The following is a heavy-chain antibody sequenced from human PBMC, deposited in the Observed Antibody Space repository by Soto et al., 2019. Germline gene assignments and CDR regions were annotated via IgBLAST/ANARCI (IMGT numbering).Heavy chain of an antibody. V-gene: IGHV1-8*01. CDR2: MNPNSGNT. Sequence: QVQLVQSGAEVKKPGASVKVSCKASGYTFTSYDINWVRQATGQGLEWMGWMNPNSGNTGYAQKFQGRVTMTRNTSISTAYMELSSLRSEDTAVYYCATTLCDTDYYYYGMDVWGQGTTVTVSS. CDR3: ATTLCDTDYYYYGMDV. J-gene: IGHJ6*02. CDR1: GYTFTSYD. D-gene: IGHD2-21*01.